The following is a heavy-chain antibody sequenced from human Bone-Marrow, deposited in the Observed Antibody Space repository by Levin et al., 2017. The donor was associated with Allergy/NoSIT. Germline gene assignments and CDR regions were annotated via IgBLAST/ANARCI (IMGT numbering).Heavy chain of an antibody. J-gene: IGHJ6*03. V-gene: IGHV4-39*01. D-gene: IGHD6-6*01. CDR1: GGSISSSSYY. Sequence: SETLSLTCTVSGGSISSSSYYWGWIRQPPGTGLEWIGSIYYSGSTYYNPSLKSRVTISVDTSKNQFSLKLSSVTAADTAVYYCARTAEQLVRWDYYYYYMDVWGKGTTVTVSS. CDR3: ARTAEQLVRWDYYYYYMDV. CDR2: IYYSGST.